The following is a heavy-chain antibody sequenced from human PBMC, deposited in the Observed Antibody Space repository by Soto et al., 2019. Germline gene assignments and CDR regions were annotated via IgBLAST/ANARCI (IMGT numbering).Heavy chain of an antibody. CDR2: IIPIFGTA. J-gene: IGHJ6*02. CDR1: GGTFSSYA. CDR3: ASDRIAAAAYAKKYYYYYGMDV. Sequence: QVQLVQSGAEVQKPGSSVKVSCKASGGTFSSYAISWVRQAPGQGLEWMGGIIPIFGTANYAQKFQGRVTITADESTSTAYMELSSLRSEDTAVYYCASDRIAAAAYAKKYYYYYGMDVWGQGTTVTVSS. V-gene: IGHV1-69*01. D-gene: IGHD6-13*01.